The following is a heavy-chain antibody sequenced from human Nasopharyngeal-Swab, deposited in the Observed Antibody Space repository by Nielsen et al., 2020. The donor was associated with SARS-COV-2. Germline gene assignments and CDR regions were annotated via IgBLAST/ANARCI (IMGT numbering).Heavy chain of an antibody. CDR3: ASQLGHPDS. CDR2: ISEDGSIT. J-gene: IGHJ4*02. D-gene: IGHD2-2*01. V-gene: IGHV3-74*01. CDR1: GFTFSSLW. Sequence: GGSLRLSCAASGFTFSSLWMHWVRQAPGKGLVWVSRISEDGSITTYADSVKGRFTISRDNAKNPLFLQMHSLRADDTAIYYCASQLGHPDSWGQGTLVTVSS.